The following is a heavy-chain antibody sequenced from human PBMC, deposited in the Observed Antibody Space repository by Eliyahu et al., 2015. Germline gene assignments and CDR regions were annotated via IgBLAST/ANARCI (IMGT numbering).Heavy chain of an antibody. CDR2: IHYTVGA. D-gene: IGHD1-26*01. Sequence: QVHLQESGPGLVKPSXTXSXTCTVSXGSISRSXWSWIRQTPGKGLQWLGYIHYTVGATYNPALKSRVSISGDTSENRFSLKLSSVTAADTAVYYCANGSPYYFEFWGQGALVTVSS. CDR3: ANGSPYYFEF. V-gene: IGHV4-59*01. J-gene: IGHJ4*02. CDR1: XGSISRSX.